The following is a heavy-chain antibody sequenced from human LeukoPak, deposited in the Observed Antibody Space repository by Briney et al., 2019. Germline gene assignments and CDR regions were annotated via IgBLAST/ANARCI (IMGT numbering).Heavy chain of an antibody. CDR3: SGDEKATGTVDI. D-gene: IGHD2-8*02. J-gene: IGHJ3*02. Sequence: SETLSLTWTVSGCTFSSYYWNWIRQPPGRGLEWIGYIYYSGSTSYNPSLKSRVTISVDTSKSLFSLRLNSVTAADTAVYYCSGDEKATGTVDIWGQGTMVTVSS. CDR2: IYYSGST. CDR1: GCTFSSYY. V-gene: IGHV4-59*01.